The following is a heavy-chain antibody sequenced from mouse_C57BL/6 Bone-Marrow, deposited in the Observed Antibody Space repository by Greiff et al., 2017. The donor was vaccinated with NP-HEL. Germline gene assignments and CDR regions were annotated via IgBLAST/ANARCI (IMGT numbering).Heavy chain of an antibody. J-gene: IGHJ4*01. Sequence: EVMLVESGGGLVKPGGSLKLSCAASGFTFSSYAMSWVRQTPEKRLEWVATISDGGSYTYYPDNVKGRFTISRDNAKNNLYLQMSHLKSEDTAMYYGARDYYGSGSYAMDYWGQGTSVTVSS. CDR2: ISDGGSYT. CDR3: ARDYYGSGSYAMDY. D-gene: IGHD1-1*01. V-gene: IGHV5-4*01. CDR1: GFTFSSYA.